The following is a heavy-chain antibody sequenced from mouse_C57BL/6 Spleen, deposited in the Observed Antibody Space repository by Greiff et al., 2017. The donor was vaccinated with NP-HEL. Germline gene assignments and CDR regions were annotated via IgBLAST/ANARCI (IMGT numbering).Heavy chain of an antibody. CDR3: ARDWDYY. D-gene: IGHD4-1*01. CDR1: GYTFTDYY. CDR2: INPNNGGT. J-gene: IGHJ2*01. V-gene: IGHV1-26*01. Sequence: VQLQQSGPELVKPGASVKISCKASGYTFTDYYMNWVKQSHGKSLEWIGDINPNNGGTSYNQKFKGKATLTVDKSSSTAYMELRSLTSEDSAVYYCARDWDYYWGQGTTLTVSS.